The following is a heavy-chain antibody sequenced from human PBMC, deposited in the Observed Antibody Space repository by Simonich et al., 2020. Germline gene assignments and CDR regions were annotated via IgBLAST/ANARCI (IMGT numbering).Heavy chain of an antibody. J-gene: IGHJ5*02. CDR1: GFTFSSYD. D-gene: IGHD7-27*01. CDR2: ISYDGSNK. CDR3: ARDRNWGWFDP. Sequence: QVQLVESGGGVVQPGRSLRLSCAASGFTFSSYDMHWGRQAPGKGLEGVALISYDGSNKYYAASVKGRFTISRDNSKNTLDLQMNSLRAEDTAVYYCARDRNWGWFDPWGQGTLVTVSS. V-gene: IGHV3-30*07.